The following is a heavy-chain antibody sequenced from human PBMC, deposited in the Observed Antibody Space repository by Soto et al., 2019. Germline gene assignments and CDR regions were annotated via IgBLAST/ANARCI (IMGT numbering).Heavy chain of an antibody. D-gene: IGHD1-26*01. V-gene: IGHV1-2*02. CDR2: INPNNGRT. CDR3: ARGVGGWEPIDY. J-gene: IGHJ4*02. CDR1: GYTFTGSY. Sequence: ASVKVSCKASGYTFTGSYMHWVRQAPGQGLEWMGWINPNNGRTNYAQKFQGRVTVTTDTSISTAYMELSRLISDDTAVYYCARGVGGWEPIDYWGQGTLVTVSS.